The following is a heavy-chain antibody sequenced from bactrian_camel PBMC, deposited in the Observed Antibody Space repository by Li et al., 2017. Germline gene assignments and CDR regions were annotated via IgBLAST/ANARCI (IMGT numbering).Heavy chain of an antibody. CDR1: RYAVSSVC. CDR2: MHVDGST. V-gene: IGHV3S26*01. J-gene: IGHJ4*01. Sequence: HVQLVESGGGSVQAGGSLRLSCAVSRYAVSSVCMAWFRQAPGKEREAVATMHVDGSTSYADSVKGRFTISKDNAKNTLYLQMNSLKPEDTAMYYCSADGVVTCVPVALEVIRKTTYFGQGTQVTVS. D-gene: IGHD5*01.